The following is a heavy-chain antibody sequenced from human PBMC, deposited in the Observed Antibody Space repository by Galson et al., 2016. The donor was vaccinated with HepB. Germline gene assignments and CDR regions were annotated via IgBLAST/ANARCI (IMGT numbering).Heavy chain of an antibody. Sequence: SLRLSCAASRFTFNNYAMNWVRQAPGKGLEWVPFISASDGSTYYADSVKGRFTISRDNSKNTLDLQMNSLRADDTAVSYCAKAMDSAWYIHYWGQGTLVTVSS. D-gene: IGHD6-19*01. J-gene: IGHJ4*02. V-gene: IGHV3-23*01. CDR2: ISASDGST. CDR1: RFTFNNYA. CDR3: AKAMDSAWYIHY.